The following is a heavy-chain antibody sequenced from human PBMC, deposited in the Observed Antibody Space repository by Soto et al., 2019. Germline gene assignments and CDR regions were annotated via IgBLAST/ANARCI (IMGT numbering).Heavy chain of an antibody. J-gene: IGHJ6*03. CDR3: ARGVDHYYYYMDV. V-gene: IGHV3-13*01. Sequence: GGSLRLSCAASGFTFSSYDMHWVRQATGKGLEWVSAIGTAGDTYYPGSVKGRFTISSENAKNSLYLQMNSLRAGDTAVYYCARGVDHYYYYMDVWGKGTTVTVSS. CDR1: GFTFSSYD. D-gene: IGHD2-15*01. CDR2: IGTAGDT.